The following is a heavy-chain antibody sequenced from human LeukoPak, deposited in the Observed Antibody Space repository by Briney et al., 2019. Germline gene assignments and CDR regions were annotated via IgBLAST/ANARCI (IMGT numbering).Heavy chain of an antibody. D-gene: IGHD1-26*01. CDR1: GGSISSYY. J-gene: IGHJ3*02. V-gene: IGHV4-59*01. Sequence: PSETLSLTCTVSGGSISSYYWSWIRQPPGKGLEWIGYIYYSGSTNYNPSLKSRVTISVDTSKNQLSLKLSSVTAADTAVYYCARVGFGDHDAFDIWGQGTMVTVSS. CDR2: IYYSGST. CDR3: ARVGFGDHDAFDI.